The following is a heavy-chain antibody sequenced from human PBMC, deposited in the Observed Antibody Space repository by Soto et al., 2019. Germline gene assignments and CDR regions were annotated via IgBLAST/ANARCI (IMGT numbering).Heavy chain of an antibody. V-gene: IGHV3-30-3*01. CDR1: GFTFSSYA. Sequence: QVQLVESGGGVVQPGRSLRLSCAASGFTFSSYAMHWVRQAPGKGLERVAVISYDGSNKYYADPVKGRFTISRDNSKNKLYLQMNILRAEDTAVYYCATISVWYSSPGVWGQGTTVTVSS. D-gene: IGHD6-13*01. J-gene: IGHJ6*02. CDR2: ISYDGSNK. CDR3: ATISVWYSSPGV.